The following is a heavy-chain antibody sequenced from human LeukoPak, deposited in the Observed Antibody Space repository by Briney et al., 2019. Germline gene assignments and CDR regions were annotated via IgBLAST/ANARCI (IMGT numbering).Heavy chain of an antibody. V-gene: IGHV6-1*01. Sequence: SQTLSLTCVISGDSVSNNSAAWNWIRQSPSRGLEWLGRTYYRSKWYNDYAVSVKSRITINPDTSKNQFSLKLSSVTAADTAVYYCAREGGIAARLFDYWGQGTLVTVSS. J-gene: IGHJ4*02. CDR1: GDSVSNNSAA. CDR2: TYYRSKWYN. CDR3: AREGGIAARLFDY. D-gene: IGHD6-6*01.